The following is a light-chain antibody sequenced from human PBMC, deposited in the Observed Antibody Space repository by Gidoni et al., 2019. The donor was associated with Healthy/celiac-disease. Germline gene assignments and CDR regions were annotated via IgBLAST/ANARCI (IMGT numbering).Light chain of an antibody. CDR1: QSISSY. Sequence: DIQMTQSLSSLSASVGDRVTITCRASQSISSYLIWYQQKPGKAPKLLIYAASSLQSGVPSRFSGSGSGTDFTLTISSLQPEDFATYYCQQSYSTPPDTFXQXTKLEIK. V-gene: IGKV1-39*01. CDR3: QQSYSTPPDT. J-gene: IGKJ2*01. CDR2: AAS.